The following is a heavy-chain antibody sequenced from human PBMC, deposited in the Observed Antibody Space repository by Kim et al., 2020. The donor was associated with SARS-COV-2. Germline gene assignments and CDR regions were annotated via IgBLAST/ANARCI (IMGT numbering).Heavy chain of an antibody. V-gene: IGHV3-30*04. D-gene: IGHD6-13*01. Sequence: GGSLRLSCAASGFTFSSYAMHWVRQAPGKGLEWVAVISYDGSNKYYADSVKGRFTISRDNSKNTLYLQMNSLRAEDTAVYYCARSTYSSSSLFDYWGQGT. CDR2: ISYDGSNK. CDR3: ARSTYSSSSLFDY. J-gene: IGHJ4*02. CDR1: GFTFSSYA.